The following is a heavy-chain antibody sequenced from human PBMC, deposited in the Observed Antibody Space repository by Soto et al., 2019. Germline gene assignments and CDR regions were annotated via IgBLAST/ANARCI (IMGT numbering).Heavy chain of an antibody. CDR3: SSSCHPRFGVVMGYGWFDP. CDR1: GFTVSSYL. J-gene: IGHJ5*02. CDR2: IKQDGSEK. V-gene: IGHV3-7*01. D-gene: IGHD3-3*01. Sequence: GGSLRPSCAAPGFTVSSYLMSWVRQAPGEGLEWVANIKQDGSEKYYVDSVKGRFTISRVNAKNSLYLQINSLRAEDTAVYYCSSSCHPRFGVVMGYGWFDPWGQGTLVTVSS.